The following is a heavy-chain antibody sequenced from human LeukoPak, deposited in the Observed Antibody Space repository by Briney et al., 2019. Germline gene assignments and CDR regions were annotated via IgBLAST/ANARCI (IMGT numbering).Heavy chain of an antibody. CDR3: AKDGGTGITTKIGY. J-gene: IGHJ4*02. Sequence: TGGSLRLSCEASGFTFSNYGMHWVRQAPGKGLEWVAFVSYDGSDKFYADSVKGRFTISRDNSKNTLSVQMNSLRAEDTAVYYCAKDGGTGITTKIGYWGQGTLVTVSS. V-gene: IGHV3-30*18. D-gene: IGHD1-7*01. CDR2: VSYDGSDK. CDR1: GFTFSNYG.